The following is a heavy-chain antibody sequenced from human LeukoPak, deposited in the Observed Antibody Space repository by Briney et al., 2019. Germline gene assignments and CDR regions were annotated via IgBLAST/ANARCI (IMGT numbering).Heavy chain of an antibody. CDR2: IIPILGIA. Sequence: SVKLSCKSSVGTFSSYAISWVRQAPGPGLEWMGRIIPILGIANYAQKFQGKVTITPDKSTSTASNELSSLRAEDTAVYYCARDSRGYFDYWGQGTLVTVSS. CDR1: VGTFSSYA. J-gene: IGHJ4*02. CDR3: ARDSRGYFDY. V-gene: IGHV1-69*04.